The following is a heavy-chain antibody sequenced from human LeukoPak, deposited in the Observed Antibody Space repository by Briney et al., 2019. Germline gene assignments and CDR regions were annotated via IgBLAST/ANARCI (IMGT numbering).Heavy chain of an antibody. D-gene: IGHD5-24*01. CDR3: AKDIQLST. CDR1: GFTFRDAA. J-gene: IGHJ3*01. V-gene: IGHV3-23*01. CDR2: IASSGLNT. Sequence: VRSLRLSCAASGFTFRDAAMTCVRQAPGKGLEWVSLIASSGLNTYYADSVKGRFTISRDNSKNTLSLQMNSLRVEDTAIYYCAKDIQLSTWGLGTLVTVSS.